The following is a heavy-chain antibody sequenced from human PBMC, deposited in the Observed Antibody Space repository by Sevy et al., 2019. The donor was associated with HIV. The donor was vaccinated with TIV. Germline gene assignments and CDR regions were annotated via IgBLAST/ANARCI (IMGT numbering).Heavy chain of an antibody. Sequence: GESLKISCAASGFSFSAYWMNWVRQAPGKGLEWVANIKPDGSDKHYVDSAEGRFTISRDNANNSLYLQMNSRRVEDTAMYYCAQETFGRFDSWGQGTLVTVSS. CDR1: GFSFSAYW. V-gene: IGHV3-7*01. CDR3: AQETFGRFDS. J-gene: IGHJ4*02. CDR2: IKPDGSDK. D-gene: IGHD1-26*01.